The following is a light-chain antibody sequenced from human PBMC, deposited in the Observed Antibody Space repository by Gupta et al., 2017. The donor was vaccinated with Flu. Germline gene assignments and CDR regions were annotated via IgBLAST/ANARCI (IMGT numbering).Light chain of an antibody. J-gene: IGLJ2*01. CDR1: SSDVGGYNL. CDR3: YSDADSNTLV. Sequence: QSALTQPPPVSGSPGQPTTISCTGPSSDVGGYNLVSWYHQHPGQPPQLMIYEGNRRPPGVSNRFSGSKAGNTASLTISVRQAEDEADYYCYSDADSNTLVFGGGTKLTVL. CDR2: EGN. V-gene: IGLV2-23*01.